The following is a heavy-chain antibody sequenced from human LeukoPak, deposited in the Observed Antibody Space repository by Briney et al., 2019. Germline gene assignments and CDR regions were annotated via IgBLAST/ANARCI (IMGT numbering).Heavy chain of an antibody. Sequence: ASVKVSCKASGYTFTDFYMHWVREAPGQGLGERGLINPKSGDTDYSHKFQGRLTMTTDTSISTAYLGLRTPRSADTALYYCARGWVGNDTFYGLGVWGQGATVTVSS. J-gene: IGHJ6*02. D-gene: IGHD3-10*01. V-gene: IGHV1-2*02. CDR2: INPKSGDT. CDR3: ARGWVGNDTFYGLGV. CDR1: GYTFTDFY.